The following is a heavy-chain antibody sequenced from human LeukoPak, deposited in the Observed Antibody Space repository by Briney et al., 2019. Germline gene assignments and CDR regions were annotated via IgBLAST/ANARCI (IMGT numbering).Heavy chain of an antibody. D-gene: IGHD2-15*01. Sequence: GASVKVSCKASGYTFSSHGISWVRQAPGQGPEWMGWISGGNGETDYVQKFRGRVTMTIDTSTSTVYMELRSLGSDDTAVYYCARDLGYCSGGRCYRNWFDPWGQGTLVTVSS. CDR1: GYTFSSHG. J-gene: IGHJ5*02. CDR3: ARDLGYCSGGRCYRNWFDP. V-gene: IGHV1-18*04. CDR2: ISGGNGET.